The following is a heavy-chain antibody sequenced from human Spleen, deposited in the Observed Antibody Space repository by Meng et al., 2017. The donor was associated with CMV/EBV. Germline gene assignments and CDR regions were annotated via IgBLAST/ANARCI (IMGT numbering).Heavy chain of an antibody. V-gene: IGHV4-61*02. Sequence: QVQLQESGPGLVKPSQTLALTCTASGGSISSGDYYWSWIRQPPGKGLEWIGRIYTSGSTNYNPSLKSRVTMSVDTSKNQFSLKLSSVTAADTAVYYCASFAGTNDYWGQGTLVTVSS. D-gene: IGHD6-13*01. CDR1: GGSISSGDYY. CDR3: ASFAGTNDY. J-gene: IGHJ4*02. CDR2: IYTSGST.